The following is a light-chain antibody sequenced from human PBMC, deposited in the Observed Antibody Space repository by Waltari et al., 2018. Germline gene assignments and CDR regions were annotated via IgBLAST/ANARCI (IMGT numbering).Light chain of an antibody. CDR2: GKN. V-gene: IGLV3-19*01. Sequence: SSELTQDPTMSVALGQTVRITCQGDSLRTYYGSWCRQKPGQAPILVIYGKNNRPSGIPDRFSGSKSGTSATLDITGLQPGDEAEYYCGTWDSSLSGAVFGGGTLLTVL. CDR1: SLRTYY. J-gene: IGLJ7*01. CDR3: GTWDSSLSGAV.